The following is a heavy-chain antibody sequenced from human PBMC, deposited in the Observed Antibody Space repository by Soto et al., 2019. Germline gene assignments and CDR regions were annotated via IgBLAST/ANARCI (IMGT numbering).Heavy chain of an antibody. Sequence: SETLSLTCSVSGGSISSGGYYWNWIRQHPGKGLEWIGYTYYSENTYYNPSLNSRITISADTSKNQFSLKLSSVAAADTAVYYCSRLCSSGWSIESWGQGTLVTVSS. CDR2: TYYSENT. D-gene: IGHD6-19*01. J-gene: IGHJ4*02. CDR3: SRLCSSGWSIES. CDR1: GGSISSGGYY. V-gene: IGHV4-31*03.